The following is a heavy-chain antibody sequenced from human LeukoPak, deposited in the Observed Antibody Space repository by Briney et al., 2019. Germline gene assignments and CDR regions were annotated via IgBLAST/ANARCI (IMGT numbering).Heavy chain of an antibody. J-gene: IGHJ4*02. V-gene: IGHV1-2*02. CDR1: GYTFTGYY. Sequence: ASVKVSCKASGYTFTGYYMHWVRQAPGQGLEWTGCINPNNGDPHYAQKFQGRVTMTRDTSISTAYMELSSLRSDDTAFYYCTRDASRTHFDSWGQGTLVTVSS. D-gene: IGHD6-13*01. CDR2: INPNNGDP. CDR3: TRDASRTHFDS.